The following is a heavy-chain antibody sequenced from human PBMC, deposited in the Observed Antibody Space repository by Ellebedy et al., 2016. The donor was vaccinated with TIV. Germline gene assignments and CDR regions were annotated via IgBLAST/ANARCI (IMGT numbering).Heavy chain of an antibody. J-gene: IGHJ4*02. CDR1: GFTFSSYD. V-gene: IGHV3-13*05. CDR2: IGTAGDP. Sequence: GESLKISXAASGFTFSSYDMHWVRQATGKGLEWVSAIGTAGDPYYPGSVKGRFTISRENAKNSLYLQMNSLRAGDTAVYYCARGGITMVRGVITYYFDYWGQGTLVTVSS. CDR3: ARGGITMVRGVITYYFDY. D-gene: IGHD3-10*01.